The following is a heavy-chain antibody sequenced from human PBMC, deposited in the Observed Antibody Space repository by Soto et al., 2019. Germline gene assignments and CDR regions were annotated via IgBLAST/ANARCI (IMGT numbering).Heavy chain of an antibody. CDR2: IYNNGRA. J-gene: IGHJ4*02. CDR3: ARMQDYYLFIDF. CDR1: GGSISSGGYL. V-gene: IGHV4-31*03. Sequence: SETLSLTCTVSGGSISSGGYLWTWIRQHPGKGLEWIGYIYNNGRADHNPSLKSRLTMSLDTSMKQFSMKLFSVTAADTAVYYCARMQDYYLFIDFWGPGTLVTVSS. D-gene: IGHD3-10*01.